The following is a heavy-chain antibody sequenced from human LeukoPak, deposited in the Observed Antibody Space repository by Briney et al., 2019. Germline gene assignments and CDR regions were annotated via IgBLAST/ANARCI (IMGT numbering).Heavy chain of an antibody. CDR3: ARDGDSYGHPKFLDY. V-gene: IGHV3-30-3*01. Sequence: GGSLRLSCAASGFTFSSYAMHWVRQAPGKGLEWVAVISYDGSNKYYADSVKGRFTISRDNSKNTLYLQMNSLRAEDTAVYYCARDGDSYGHPKFLDYWGQGTLVTVSS. J-gene: IGHJ4*02. D-gene: IGHD5-18*01. CDR1: GFTFSSYA. CDR2: ISYDGSNK.